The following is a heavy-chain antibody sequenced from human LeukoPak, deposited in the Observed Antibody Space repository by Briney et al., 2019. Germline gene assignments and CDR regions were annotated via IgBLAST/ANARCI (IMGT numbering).Heavy chain of an antibody. Sequence: GESLKISCKGSGYSFTNYWIGWVRQMPGKGLEWMGIIYPSDSDTRYSPSFQGQVTISADKSTNTAYLQWSSLKASDTAMYYCARSGGYTYLDYWGQGTLVTVSS. CDR3: ARSGGYTYLDY. CDR2: IYPSDSDT. CDR1: GYSFTNYW. D-gene: IGHD5-18*01. V-gene: IGHV5-51*01. J-gene: IGHJ4*02.